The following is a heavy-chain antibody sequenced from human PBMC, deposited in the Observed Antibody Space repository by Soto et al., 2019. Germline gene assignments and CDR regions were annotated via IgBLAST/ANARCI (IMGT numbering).Heavy chain of an antibody. Sequence: EVQLVESGGGLVQPGGSLRLSCVASGFTFNDYWMHWVRQAPGKGLVWVSRLNSDVSSGYYGDSMKGRFTISRDNAKNTLYLQINSLRDEDTAVYSCARGLKYKYGMDVWGQGTTVTVSS. CDR1: GFTFNDYW. D-gene: IGHD1-20*01. CDR2: LNSDVSSG. V-gene: IGHV3-74*01. J-gene: IGHJ6*02. CDR3: ARGLKYKYGMDV.